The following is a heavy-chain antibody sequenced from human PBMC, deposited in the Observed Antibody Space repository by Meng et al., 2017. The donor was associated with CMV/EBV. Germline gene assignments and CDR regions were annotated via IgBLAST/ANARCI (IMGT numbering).Heavy chain of an antibody. D-gene: IGHD7-27*01. CDR2: ISSSSSYI. CDR3: ARESTGDWFDP. J-gene: IGHJ5*02. V-gene: IGHV3-21*01. CDR1: GFTFRSYS. Sequence: EVELGESGGGRVKPGGSLSLSCAASGFTFRSYSMNWVRQAPGKGLEWVSSISSSSSYIYYADSVKGRFTISRDNAKNSLYLQMNSLRAEDTAVYYCARESTGDWFDPWGQGTLVTVSS.